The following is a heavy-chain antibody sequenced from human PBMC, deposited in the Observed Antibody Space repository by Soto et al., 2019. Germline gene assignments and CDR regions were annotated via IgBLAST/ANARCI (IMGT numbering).Heavy chain of an antibody. V-gene: IGHV3-30*02. Sequence: PGGSLELSCAASGLSFSIYGIHWVRQVPGKGLEWVAFMSYDGSNKYFADSVKGRFTISRDNSKNTLYLQMSSLRTEDTAVYYCAKDRNLWGRSGFFDYWGQGALVTVSA. D-gene: IGHD3-22*01. J-gene: IGHJ4*02. CDR2: MSYDGSNK. CDR1: GLSFSIYG. CDR3: AKDRNLWGRSGFFDY.